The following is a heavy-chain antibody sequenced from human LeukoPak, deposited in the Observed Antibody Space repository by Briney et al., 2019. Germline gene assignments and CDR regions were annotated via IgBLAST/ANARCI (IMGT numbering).Heavy chain of an antibody. CDR3: AKDPNPYYYYYYMDV. Sequence: GASLQISCASSGFTFSSYAMSRGRPAPGKGLEWVSAISGSGGSTYYADSVKGRFTTTRDNSQNTLYLQMTSPRAEDTAVYYCAKDPNPYYYYYYMDVWGKGTTVTVSS. V-gene: IGHV3-23*01. CDR1: GFTFSSYA. J-gene: IGHJ6*03. CDR2: ISGSGGST. D-gene: IGHD1-14*01.